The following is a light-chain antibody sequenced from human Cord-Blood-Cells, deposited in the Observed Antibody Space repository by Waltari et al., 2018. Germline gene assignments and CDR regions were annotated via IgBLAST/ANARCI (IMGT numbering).Light chain of an antibody. V-gene: IGLV2-11*01. CDR2: DVS. CDR3: CSYAGSYTFHWV. CDR1: SSDVGGYNY. Sequence: QSALTQPRSVSGSPGQSVTISCTGTSSDVGGYNYVSWYQHHPGKPPKLMIDDVSTRPSGVPDRFSGSKSGNTASLTISGLQAEDEADYYCCSYAGSYTFHWVFGGGTKLTVL. J-gene: IGLJ3*02.